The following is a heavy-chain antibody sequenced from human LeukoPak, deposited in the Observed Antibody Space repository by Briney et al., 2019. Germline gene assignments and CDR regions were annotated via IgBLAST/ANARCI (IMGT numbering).Heavy chain of an antibody. CDR1: GFTFSSYS. Sequence: GGSLRLSCAAPGFTFSSYSMNWVRQAPGKGLEWVSYISSSSSTIYYADSVKGRFTISRDNAKNSLYLQMNSLRDEDTAVYYCARVLELGPNMVARGGFDYWGQGTLVTVSS. D-gene: IGHD5-12*01. V-gene: IGHV3-48*02. J-gene: IGHJ4*02. CDR3: ARVLELGPNMVARGGFDY. CDR2: ISSSSSTI.